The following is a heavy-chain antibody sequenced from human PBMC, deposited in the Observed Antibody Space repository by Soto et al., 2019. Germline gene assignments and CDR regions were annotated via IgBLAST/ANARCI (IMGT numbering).Heavy chain of an antibody. J-gene: IGHJ4*02. CDR1: GASITCYY. V-gene: IGHV4-59*01. Sequence: SETLSLTFTGSGASITCYYWSWIRQPPGKGLEWIGYIYDSGSTNYNPSLKSRVTISVDTSKNQFSLKLTSVTAADTAVYYCAAPPRYWGQGTLVTVS. CDR3: AAPPRY. CDR2: IYDSGST. D-gene: IGHD6-6*01.